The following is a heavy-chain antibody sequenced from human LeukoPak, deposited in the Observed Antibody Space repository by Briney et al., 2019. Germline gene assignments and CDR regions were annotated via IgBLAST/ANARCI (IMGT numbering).Heavy chain of an antibody. D-gene: IGHD6-19*01. CDR2: LYYTGST. CDR3: ARRSAVFHAFDL. Sequence: WDTLSLTCTVSGPSISSSGYYWGWILQPPGRGREWVGSLYYTGSTFYNRSLKSRVTIYSDTYKKQFTLELNSVTAADRSLFYCARRSAVFHAFDLWGQGTMVTVSS. CDR1: GPSISSSGYY. J-gene: IGHJ3*01. V-gene: IGHV4-39*01.